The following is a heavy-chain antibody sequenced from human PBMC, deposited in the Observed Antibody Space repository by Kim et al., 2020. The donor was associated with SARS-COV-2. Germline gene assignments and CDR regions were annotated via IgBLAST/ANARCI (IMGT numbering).Heavy chain of an antibody. Sequence: ASVKVSCKASGYTFTNYAMHWVRQAPGQRLEWMGWINAANGNTKYSQRFQGRVTFTRDTSATTAYMELSSLTSEDTAIYYCARDGRTISGVIPLQVWGQGPTVTVP. CDR3: ARDGRTISGVIPLQV. D-gene: IGHD3-3*01. CDR1: GYTFTNYA. CDR2: INAANGNT. J-gene: IGHJ6*02. V-gene: IGHV1-3*01.